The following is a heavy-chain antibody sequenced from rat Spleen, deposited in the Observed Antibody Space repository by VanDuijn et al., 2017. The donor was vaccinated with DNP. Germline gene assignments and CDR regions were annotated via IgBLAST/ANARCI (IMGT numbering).Heavy chain of an antibody. CDR1: GFNFNDYW. Sequence: EVKLVESGGGLVQPGRSLKLSCTASGFNFNDYWMGWVRQAPGKGLEWIAEINKDSSTIKYTPSLKEKLTISRDNAQNTLYLQMSKLGSEDTAIYYCVRVNWVPDYWGQGVMVTVSS. V-gene: IGHV4-2*01. J-gene: IGHJ2*01. CDR2: INKDSSTI. CDR3: VRVNWVPDY. D-gene: IGHD5-1*01.